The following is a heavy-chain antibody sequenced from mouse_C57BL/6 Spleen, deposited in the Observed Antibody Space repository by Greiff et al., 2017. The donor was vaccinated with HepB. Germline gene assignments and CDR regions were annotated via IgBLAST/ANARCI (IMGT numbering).Heavy chain of an antibody. CDR1: GFTFSDYY. V-gene: IGHV5-12*01. D-gene: IGHD2-1*01. CDR3: ASYGKGAMDY. J-gene: IGHJ4*01. CDR2: ISNGGGST. Sequence: EVKLVESGGGLVQPGGSLKLSCAASGFTFSDYYMYWVRQTPEKRLEWVAYISNGGGSTYYPDTVKGRFTISRDNAKNTLYLQMSRLKSEDTAMYYCASYGKGAMDYWGQGTSVTVSS.